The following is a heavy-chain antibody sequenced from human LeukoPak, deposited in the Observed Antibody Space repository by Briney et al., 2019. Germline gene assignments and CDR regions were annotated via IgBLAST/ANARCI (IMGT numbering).Heavy chain of an antibody. CDR1: GLTFSSYW. V-gene: IGHV3-7*01. Sequence: PGGSLRLSCAASGLTFSSYWMSWVRQAPGKGLEWVANKKQDGSEKHYVDSVKGRFTISRDNAKNSLYLQMNSLRAEDTAVYYCAVYYNSGPVGYWGQGTLVTVSS. CDR3: AVYYNSGPVGY. D-gene: IGHD3-22*01. CDR2: KKQDGSEK. J-gene: IGHJ4*02.